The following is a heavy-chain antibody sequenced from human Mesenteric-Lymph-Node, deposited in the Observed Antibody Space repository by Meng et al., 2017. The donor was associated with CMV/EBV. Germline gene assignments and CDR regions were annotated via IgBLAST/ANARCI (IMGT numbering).Heavy chain of an antibody. J-gene: IGHJ4*02. D-gene: IGHD6-13*01. CDR3: ARVGASSSWGADY. Sequence: RASGYNFTSYAMNWVRQAPGQGLEWMGWINTNTGNPTYAQGFTGRFVFSLDTSVSTAYLQISSLKAEDTAVYYCARVGASSSWGADYWGQGTLVTVSS. CDR1: GYNFTSYA. CDR2: INTNTGNP. V-gene: IGHV7-4-1*02.